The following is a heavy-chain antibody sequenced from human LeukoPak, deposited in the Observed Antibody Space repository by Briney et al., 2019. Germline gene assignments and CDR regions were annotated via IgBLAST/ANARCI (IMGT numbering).Heavy chain of an antibody. Sequence: GGSLRLSCAASGFTFAPSWMTWFRQAPGKGLEWVANMNYDGSNTYYVESVRGRFTISRDNVKNSLYLQMSSLRVEDTAIYYCARDPGFAAVDYWGQGTLVTVSS. CDR2: MNYDGSNT. V-gene: IGHV3-7*01. J-gene: IGHJ4*02. CDR3: ARDPGFAAVDY. CDR1: GFTFAPSW.